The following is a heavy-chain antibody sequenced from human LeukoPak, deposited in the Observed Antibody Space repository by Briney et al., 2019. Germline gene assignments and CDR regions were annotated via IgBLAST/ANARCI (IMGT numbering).Heavy chain of an antibody. CDR3: ARAGELGATSDYCYGMDV. J-gene: IGHJ6*02. D-gene: IGHD1-26*01. CDR1: GGSISSYY. Sequence: PSETLSLTCTVSGGSISSYYWSWIRQPPGKGLEWIGYIYYSGSTNYNPSLKSRVTISVDTSKNQFSLKLSSVTAADTAVYYCARAGELGATSDYCYGMDVWGQGTTVTVSS. V-gene: IGHV4-59*01. CDR2: IYYSGST.